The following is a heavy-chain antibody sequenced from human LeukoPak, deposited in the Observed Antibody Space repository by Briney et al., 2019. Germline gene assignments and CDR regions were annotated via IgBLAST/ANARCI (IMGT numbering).Heavy chain of an antibody. J-gene: IGHJ3*02. Sequence: GESLKIPCKGSGYSFTSYWIGWVRQMPGKGLEWMGIIYPGDSDTRYSPSFQGQVTISADKSISTAYLQWSSLKASDTAMYYCSRIKDILTGYGAFDIWGQGTMVTVSS. CDR2: IYPGDSDT. CDR3: SRIKDILTGYGAFDI. D-gene: IGHD3-9*01. CDR1: GYSFTSYW. V-gene: IGHV5-51*01.